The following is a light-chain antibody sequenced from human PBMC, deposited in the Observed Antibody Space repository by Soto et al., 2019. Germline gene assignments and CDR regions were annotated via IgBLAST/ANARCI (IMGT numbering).Light chain of an antibody. CDR1: QSVPLK. CDR2: DTS. Sequence: DIVVTQSPATLSVSTGESATRSCRTSQSVPLKLAWYQPKPGRAPRLLIYDTSTRATAIPAGFSGSGSGTEFTLTISRLQSEDFAVYFCQQYNHWSLISFGQGTRLEIK. CDR3: QQYNHWSLIS. V-gene: IGKV3-15*01. J-gene: IGKJ5*01.